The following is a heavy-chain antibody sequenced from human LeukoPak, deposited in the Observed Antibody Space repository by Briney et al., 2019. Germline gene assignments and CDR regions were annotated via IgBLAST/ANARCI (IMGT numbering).Heavy chain of an antibody. CDR3: ARDTRSGYSGYQYYFDY. CDR1: GYTFTGYY. V-gene: IGHV1-2*02. D-gene: IGHD5-12*01. CDR2: INPNSGGT. J-gene: IGHJ4*02. Sequence: ASVKVSCKASGYTFTGYYMHWARQAPGQGLEWMGWINPNSGGTNYAQKFQGRVTMTRDTSISTAYMELSRLRSDDTAVYYCARDTRSGYSGYQYYFDYWGQGTLVTVSS.